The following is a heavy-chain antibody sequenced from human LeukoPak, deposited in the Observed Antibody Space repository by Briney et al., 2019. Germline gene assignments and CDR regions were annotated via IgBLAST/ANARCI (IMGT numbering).Heavy chain of an antibody. Sequence: GGSLRLSCATSGFTFFSYAMNWVRQAPGKGLEWVSSISGSAGTTYFADSVKGRFTISRDSSKSTVYLQMNSLRADDTAIYYCAKDLSPHCSGASCFAFDVWGQGTLVTVSS. D-gene: IGHD2-15*01. CDR2: ISGSAGTT. CDR1: GFTFFSYA. V-gene: IGHV3-23*01. J-gene: IGHJ4*02. CDR3: AKDLSPHCSGASCFAFDV.